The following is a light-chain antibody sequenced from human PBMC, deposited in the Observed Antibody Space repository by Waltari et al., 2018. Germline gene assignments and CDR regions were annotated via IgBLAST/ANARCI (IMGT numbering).Light chain of an antibody. CDR2: DVT. CDR3: CTYAGSSTYA. CDR1: SNAVRYYPL. V-gene: IGLV2-23*02. J-gene: IGLJ1*01. Sequence: QSALTQPASGAGPPGQSTPISCTGTSNAVRYYPLVSWYQQHPGKAPKLIIYDVTKRPSGVSDRFSGSKSGNTAFLTISGLQAEDEANYHCCTYAGSSTYAFGTGTTVSVL.